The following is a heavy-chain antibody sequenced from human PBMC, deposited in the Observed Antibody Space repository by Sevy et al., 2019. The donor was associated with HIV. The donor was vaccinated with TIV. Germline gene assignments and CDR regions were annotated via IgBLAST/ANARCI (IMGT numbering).Heavy chain of an antibody. CDR2: ISNSGTTI. J-gene: IGHJ4*02. D-gene: IGHD4-17*01. Sequence: GGSLRLSGAASGFTFSSYEMSWVRQAPGKGLGWVSYISNSGTTIYYSDSVKGRFTISRDNARNSLYLQMNSLRAEDTAIYYCARDLPPSATTVAHFDCWGQGTLVTVSS. CDR1: GFTFSSYE. V-gene: IGHV3-48*03. CDR3: ARDLPPSATTVAHFDC.